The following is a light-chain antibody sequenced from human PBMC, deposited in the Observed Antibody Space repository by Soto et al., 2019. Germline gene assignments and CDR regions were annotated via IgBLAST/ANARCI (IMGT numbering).Light chain of an antibody. J-gene: IGKJ5*01. CDR2: GAF. Sequence: IVMTQSPATLTVSPGARATLSCRASQSAGTNLAWYQQKPGQAPRLLIHGAFTRATGIPARFSGSGSGTEFTLTISSLQSEDFAVFYCQQYNQWPITFGQGTRLEIK. CDR1: QSAGTN. CDR3: QQYNQWPIT. V-gene: IGKV3-15*01.